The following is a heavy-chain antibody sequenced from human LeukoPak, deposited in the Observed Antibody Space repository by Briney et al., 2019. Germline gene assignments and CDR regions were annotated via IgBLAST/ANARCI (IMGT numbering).Heavy chain of an antibody. CDR1: GGSISSYY. CDR2: IYYSGSSGST. J-gene: IGHJ4*02. CDR3: ATLPLL. Sequence: KPSETLSLTCTVSGGSISSYYWSWIRQPPGEGLEWIGYIYYSGSSGSTDYNPSLKSRVTISVDTSKNQFSLKPSSVTAADTAVYYCATLPLLWGQGTLVTVSS. V-gene: IGHV4-59*08.